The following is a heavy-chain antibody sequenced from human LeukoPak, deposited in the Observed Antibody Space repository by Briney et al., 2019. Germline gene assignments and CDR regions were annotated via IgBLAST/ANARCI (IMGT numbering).Heavy chain of an antibody. CDR1: GFTFSSYG. CDR3: AELGITMIGGV. D-gene: IGHD3-10*02. J-gene: IGHJ6*04. CDR2: ISTSGSTI. V-gene: IGHV3-48*04. Sequence: GGSLRLSCAASGFTFSSYGMNWVRQAPGKGLDWASYISTSGSTIYYADSVKGRFTISRDNAKNSLYLQMNSLRAEDTAVYYCAELGITMIGGVWGKGTTVTISS.